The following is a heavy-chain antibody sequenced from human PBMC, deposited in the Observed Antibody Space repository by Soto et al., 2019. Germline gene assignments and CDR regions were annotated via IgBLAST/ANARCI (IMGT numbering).Heavy chain of an antibody. CDR3: ARDHLRGWFDP. D-gene: IGHD3-10*01. J-gene: IGHJ5*02. V-gene: IGHV4-31*03. CDR2: IYYSGST. CDR1: GGSISSGGYY. Sequence: SLTCTVSGGSISSGGYYWSWIRQHPGKGLEWIGYIYYSGSTYYNPSLKSRVTISVDTSKNQFSLKLSSVTAADTAVYYCARDHLRGWFDPWGQGTLVTVSS.